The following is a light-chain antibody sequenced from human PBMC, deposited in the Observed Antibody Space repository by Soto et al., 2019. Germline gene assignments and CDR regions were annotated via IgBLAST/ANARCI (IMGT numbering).Light chain of an antibody. Sequence: IVLTQSPGTLSLSPGERATLSCRASQSVSSYLAWYQQKPGQAPMLLIYGASSRATGIPDRFSGSGSGTDFTLTISRLEPEDFAVYYCQQYVSSSRTFGQGTKVEIK. V-gene: IGKV3-20*01. J-gene: IGKJ1*01. CDR1: QSVSSY. CDR2: GAS. CDR3: QQYVSSSRT.